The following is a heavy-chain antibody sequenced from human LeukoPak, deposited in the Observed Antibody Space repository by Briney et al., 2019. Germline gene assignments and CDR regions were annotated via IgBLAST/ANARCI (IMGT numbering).Heavy chain of an antibody. D-gene: IGHD2-2*01. J-gene: IGHJ4*02. CDR3: ATFPIVVVPAAR. CDR1: GYTLTELS. V-gene: IGHV1-24*01. CDR2: FDPEDGET. Sequence: ASVKVSCKVSGYTLTELSMHWVRQAPGKGLEWMGGFDPEDGETIYAQKFQGRVTMTEDTSTDTAYMELSSLRSEDTAVYYCATFPIVVVPAARWGQGTLVTVSS.